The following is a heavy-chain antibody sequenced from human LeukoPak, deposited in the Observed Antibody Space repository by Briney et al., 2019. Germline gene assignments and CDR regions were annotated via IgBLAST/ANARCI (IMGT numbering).Heavy chain of an antibody. CDR3: ARVGVITMVRGVMDY. V-gene: IGHV1-18*01. Sequence: GASVKVSCEASGYTFTSYGISWVRQAPGQGLGWMGWISAYNGNTNYAQELQGRVTMTTDTSTSTAYMELRSLRSDDTAVYYCARVGVITMVRGVMDYWGQGTLVTVSS. J-gene: IGHJ4*02. CDR2: ISAYNGNT. D-gene: IGHD3-10*01. CDR1: GYTFTSYG.